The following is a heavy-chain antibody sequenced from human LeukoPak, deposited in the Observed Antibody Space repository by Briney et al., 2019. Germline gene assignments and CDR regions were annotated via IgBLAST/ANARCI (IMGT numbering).Heavy chain of an antibody. V-gene: IGHV1-2*04. J-gene: IGHJ3*02. D-gene: IGHD6-13*01. CDR2: INPNSGGT. CDR1: GYTFTGYY. CDR3: ARDSEIAAAGTWGAFDI. Sequence: ASVKVSCKASGYTFTGYYMHWVRQAPGQGLEWMGWINPNSGGTNYAQKFQGWVTMTRDTSISTAYMELSRLRSDDTAVYYCARDSEIAAAGTWGAFDIWGQGTMVTVSS.